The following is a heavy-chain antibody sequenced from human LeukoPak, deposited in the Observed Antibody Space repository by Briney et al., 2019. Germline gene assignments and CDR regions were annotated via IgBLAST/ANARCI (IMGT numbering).Heavy chain of an antibody. Sequence: GGSLRLSCAASGFTFSSYSMNWVRQAPGKGLEWVSSISSSSSYIYYADSVKGRFTISRDNAKNSLYLQMNSLRAEDTAVYYCAREKGSASIAAPNFDYWGQGTLVTVSS. CDR3: AREKGSASIAAPNFDY. V-gene: IGHV3-21*01. CDR2: ISSSSSYI. J-gene: IGHJ4*02. D-gene: IGHD6-6*01. CDR1: GFTFSSYS.